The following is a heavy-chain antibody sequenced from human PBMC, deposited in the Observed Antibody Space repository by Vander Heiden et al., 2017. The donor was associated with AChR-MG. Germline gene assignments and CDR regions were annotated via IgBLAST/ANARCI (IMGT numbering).Heavy chain of an antibody. Sequence: QVQLQESGPGLVKPSETLSLTCAVPGYSISSGYYWGWIRQPPGKGQEWIWSIYHSGSTYYTPSRKSRVTISVDTSKNQCSLKLSSVTAADTAVYYCARSEGLWFGELFYYYYGMDVWGQGTTVTVSS. CDR3: ARSEGLWFGELFYYYYGMDV. CDR2: IYHSGST. CDR1: GYSISSGYY. V-gene: IGHV4-38-2*01. D-gene: IGHD3-10*01. J-gene: IGHJ6*02.